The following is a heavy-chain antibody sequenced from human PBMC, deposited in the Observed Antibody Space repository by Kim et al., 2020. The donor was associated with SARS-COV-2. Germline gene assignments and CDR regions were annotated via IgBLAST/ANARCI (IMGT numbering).Heavy chain of an antibody. CDR3: SRDSAAGGHFYR. CDR2: ISDDKET. Sequence: SETLSLTCSLYDVSFSNYYWTWIRQSPGKGLEWIGEISDDKETMYNPSSKSRVTISLDTSKNQSSLILRSVIVADTAAYYCSRDSAAGGHFYRCGR. V-gene: IGHV4-34*01. CDR1: DVSFSNYY. J-gene: IGHJ2*01. D-gene: IGHD3-10*01.